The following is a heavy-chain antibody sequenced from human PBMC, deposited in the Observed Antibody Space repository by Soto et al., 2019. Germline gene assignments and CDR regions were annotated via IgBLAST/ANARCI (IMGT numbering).Heavy chain of an antibody. V-gene: IGHV1-2*01. D-gene: IGHD3-3*01. CDR1: GYPVTAYY. CDR3: GGGGGVGVAGSAAFDM. CDR2: INPATGAA. Sequence: QLHLVQSGAVVKKPGASVTVSCSASGYPVTAYYMHWVRQAPGRGLEWMGGINPATGAAKSTQTSQGRATRPRDTPSTTVFLDRTALTPRAPPFFSGGGGGGVGVAGSAAFDMWGQGTLVTVSS. J-gene: IGHJ3*02.